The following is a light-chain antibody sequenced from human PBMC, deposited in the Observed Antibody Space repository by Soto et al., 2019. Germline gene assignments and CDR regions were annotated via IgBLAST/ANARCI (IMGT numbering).Light chain of an antibody. CDR1: QSINND. V-gene: IGKV3-15*01. CDR2: GAS. J-gene: IGKJ5*01. CDR3: QQYENWPPIT. Sequence: EIVLTQSPGTLSLSTGARATLSWMASQSINNDLAWYQHKPGQAPRLLIYGASTRAIGVPARFSGSGSGTEFALTFDSLQSDDFAVYYCQQYENWPPITFGQGTRLEIK.